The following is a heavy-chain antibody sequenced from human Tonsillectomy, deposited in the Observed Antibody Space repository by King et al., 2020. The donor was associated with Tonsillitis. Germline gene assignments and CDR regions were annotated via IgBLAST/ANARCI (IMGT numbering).Heavy chain of an antibody. CDR2: ISGSGGST. CDR3: ANPQGYCTNGVCYSGGAFDY. Sequence: VQLVESGGGLVQPGGSLRLSCAASGFTFSSYAMSWVRQAPGKGLEWVSAISGSGGSTYYADSVKGRFTISKDNSKNTLYLKMNSLRAEDTAVYYCANPQGYCTNGVCYSGGAFDYWGQGTLVTVSS. J-gene: IGHJ4*02. CDR1: GFTFSSYA. D-gene: IGHD2-8*01. V-gene: IGHV3-23*04.